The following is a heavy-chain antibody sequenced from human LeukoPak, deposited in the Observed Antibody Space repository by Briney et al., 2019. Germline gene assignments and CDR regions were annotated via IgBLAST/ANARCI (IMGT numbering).Heavy chain of an antibody. CDR2: IYYSGST. J-gene: IGHJ6*02. V-gene: IGHV4-59*01. CDR1: GGSISSYY. D-gene: IGHD5-12*01. CDR3: ARSYSSWAAYYYYGMDV. Sequence: SETLSLTCTVSGGSISSYYWSWIRQPPGKGLEWIGYIYYSGSTNYNPPLKSRVTISVDTSKNQFSLKLSSVTAADTAVYYCARSYSSWAAYYYYGMDVWGQGTTVTVSS.